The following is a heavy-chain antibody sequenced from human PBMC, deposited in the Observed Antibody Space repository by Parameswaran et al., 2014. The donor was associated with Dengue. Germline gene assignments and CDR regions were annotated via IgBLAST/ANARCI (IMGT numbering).Heavy chain of an antibody. D-gene: IGHD2-2*01. Sequence: SWVRQAPGQGLEWMGGIIPIFGITNYAQKFQGRVTITADEPTATAYMELSSLRSEGTAVYYCARDVGCISATCYPNYYGMDVWGQGATVTVSS. CDR2: IIPIFGIT. J-gene: IGHJ6*02. V-gene: IGHV1-69*01. CDR3: ARDVGCISATCYPNYYGMDV.